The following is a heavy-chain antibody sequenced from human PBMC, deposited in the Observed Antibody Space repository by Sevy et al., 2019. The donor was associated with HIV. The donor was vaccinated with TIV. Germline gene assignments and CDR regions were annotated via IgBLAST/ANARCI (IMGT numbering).Heavy chain of an antibody. CDR2: IYPGDSDI. CDR3: ARHGPAQAAPLLDLIPGASYYGVDV. J-gene: IGHJ6*02. CDR1: GYNFTNFW. D-gene: IGHD2-2*01. V-gene: IGHV5-51*01. Sequence: GESLKISCKGSGYNFTNFWLAWVRQMPGKGLEWMGFIYPGDSDIRLSPSFQGQVTISVDKSVSTAYLEWGSLTASDSAMYFCARHGPAQAAPLLDLIPGASYYGVDVWGQGTTVTVSS.